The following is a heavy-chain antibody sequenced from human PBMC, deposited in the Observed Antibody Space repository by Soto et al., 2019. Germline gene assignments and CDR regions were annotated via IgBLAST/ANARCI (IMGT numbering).Heavy chain of an antibody. V-gene: IGHV3-33*01. CDR1: GFTFLSYG. CDR2: IWYDGSNK. Sequence: QVQLVESGGGVVQPGRSQRLSCAASGFTFLSYGMHWVRQAPGKGLEWVALIWYDGSNKYYADSVKGRFTISRDNSKNTLYLKMNSLRAEDTAVYYCARDQGGYFDYWGQGTLVTVSS. D-gene: IGHD3-16*01. J-gene: IGHJ4*02. CDR3: ARDQGGYFDY.